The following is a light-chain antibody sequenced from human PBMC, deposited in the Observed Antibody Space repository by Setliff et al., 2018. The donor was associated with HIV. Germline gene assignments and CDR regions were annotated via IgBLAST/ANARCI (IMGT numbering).Light chain of an antibody. J-gene: IGLJ1*01. Sequence: QSVLTQPPSVSAAPGQKVTISCSGSSSNIGNNYVSWYQQLPGTAPKLLIYDNNKRPSGIPDRFSGSKSGNTASLTISGLQAEDEADYYCCSNTGSNTYVFGTGTKVTVL. CDR1: SSNIGNNY. CDR2: DNN. CDR3: CSNTGSNTYV. V-gene: IGLV1-51*01.